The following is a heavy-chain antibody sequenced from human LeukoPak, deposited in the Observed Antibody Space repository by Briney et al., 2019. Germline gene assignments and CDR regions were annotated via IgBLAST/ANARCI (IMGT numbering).Heavy chain of an antibody. CDR1: GYTFTSYG. CDR3: ARGGSDGGLDY. D-gene: IGHD1-26*01. CDR2: IIPIIGIA. V-gene: IGHV1-69*04. J-gene: IGHJ4*02. Sequence: ASVKVPCKASGYTFTSYGISWVRQAPGQGLEWMGRIIPIIGIANYAQKFQGRVTITADKSTSTAYMELSSLRSEDAAVYYCARGGSDGGLDYWGQGTLVTVSS.